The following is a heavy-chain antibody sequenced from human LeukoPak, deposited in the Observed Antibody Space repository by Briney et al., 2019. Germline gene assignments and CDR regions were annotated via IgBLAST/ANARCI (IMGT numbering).Heavy chain of an antibody. Sequence: GGSLRLSCAASGFTFNNYAMSWVRQAPGKGLEWVSAISGSGSNTYYADSVKGRFTISRDNSKNTLYLQMNSLRAEDTAVYYCAKDISTGYYYFQSWGQGTLVTVSS. V-gene: IGHV3-23*01. CDR3: AKDISTGYYYFQS. CDR1: GFTFNNYA. J-gene: IGHJ4*02. CDR2: ISGSGSNT. D-gene: IGHD3-22*01.